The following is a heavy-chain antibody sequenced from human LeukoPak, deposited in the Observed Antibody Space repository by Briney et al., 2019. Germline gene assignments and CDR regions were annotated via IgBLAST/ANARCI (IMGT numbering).Heavy chain of an antibody. CDR1: DGSFSSYY. Sequence: PSETLSLTCTVSDGSFSSYYWGWIRQPPGKGLEWIGYIYYSGSTNYNPSLKSRATISVDTSKNQFSLRLSSVTAADTAVYYCARVPPTVTAGRYYYCYMDAWGKGTTVTVSS. V-gene: IGHV4-59*01. J-gene: IGHJ6*03. CDR2: IYYSGST. D-gene: IGHD4-17*01. CDR3: ARVPPTVTAGRYYYCYMDA.